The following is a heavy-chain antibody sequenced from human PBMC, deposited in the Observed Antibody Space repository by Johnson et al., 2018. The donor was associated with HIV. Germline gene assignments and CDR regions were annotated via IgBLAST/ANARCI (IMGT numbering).Heavy chain of an antibody. CDR3: AREAGDYGDSITDDAFDF. Sequence: VQLVESGGRLVQPGGSLGLSCAASGFTFGNFWMTWVRQAPGKGLEWVVNIKEDGSEKYYVDSVRGRFTISRDNAKKSLYLQMNGLRAEDTAVYYCAREAGDYGDSITDDAFDFWGQGTMVTVSS. CDR1: GFTFGNFW. J-gene: IGHJ3*01. V-gene: IGHV3-7*01. D-gene: IGHD4-17*01. CDR2: IKEDGSEK.